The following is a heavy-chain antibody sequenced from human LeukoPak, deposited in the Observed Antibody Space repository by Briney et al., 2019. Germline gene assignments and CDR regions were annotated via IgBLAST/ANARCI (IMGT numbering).Heavy chain of an antibody. CDR3: TTTAPTYYDYVWGSYRYTDFDY. D-gene: IGHD3-16*02. CDR1: GFTFSNAW. J-gene: IGHJ4*02. Sequence: GGSLRLSCAASGFTFSNAWMSWVRQAPGKGPEWVGRIKSKTDGGTTDYAAPVKGRFTISRDDSKNTLYLQMNSLKTEDTAVYYCTTTAPTYYDYVWGSYRYTDFDYWGQGTLVTVSS. CDR2: IKSKTDGGTT. V-gene: IGHV3-15*01.